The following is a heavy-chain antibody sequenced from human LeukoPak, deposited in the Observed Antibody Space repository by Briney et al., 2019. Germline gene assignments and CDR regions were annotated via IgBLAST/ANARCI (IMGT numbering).Heavy chain of an antibody. CDR1: GYTFTAYY. V-gene: IGHV1-2*02. D-gene: IGHD6-19*01. CDR2: INPNTGGT. CDR3: ARVDRPYSSSVGY. Sequence: ASVKVPCKASGYTFTAYYMHWVRQAPGEGLEWMGWINPNTGGTNYAQKFQGRVTMTRDTSISTAYMELSRLRSDDTAVYYCARVDRPYSSSVGYWGQGTLVTVSS. J-gene: IGHJ4*02.